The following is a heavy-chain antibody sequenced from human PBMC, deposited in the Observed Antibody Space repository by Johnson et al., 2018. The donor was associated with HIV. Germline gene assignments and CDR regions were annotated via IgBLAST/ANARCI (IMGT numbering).Heavy chain of an antibody. D-gene: IGHD3-22*01. Sequence: QEKLVESGGGVVQPGGSLRLSCAASGFTFSNYGMHWVRKAPGKGLEWVAFLRYDGDITYYIDSVKGRFTISRDNSKNTLYLQMNSLRTEDTAMYYCAKGQSSGYPKDAFDIWGRGTIVIVSS. CDR3: AKGQSSGYPKDAFDI. V-gene: IGHV3-30*02. CDR1: GFTFSNYG. CDR2: LRYDGDIT. J-gene: IGHJ3*02.